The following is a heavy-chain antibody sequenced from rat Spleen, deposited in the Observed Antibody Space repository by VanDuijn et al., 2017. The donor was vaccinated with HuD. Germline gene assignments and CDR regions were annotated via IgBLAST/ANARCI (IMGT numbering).Heavy chain of an antibody. D-gene: IGHD1-4*01. CDR3: ARPGPGYPFAY. CDR1: GFTFSSFA. J-gene: IGHJ3*01. CDR2: ITSGGSNN. V-gene: IGHV5-25*01. Sequence: EVQLVESGGGLVQPGRSLKLSCAASGFTFSSFAMAWVRQAPKKGLEWVATITSGGSNNYYPDSVKGRFTISRDNAKSTLYLQMDSLRSEDTATYYCARPGPGYPFAYWGRGTLVTVSS.